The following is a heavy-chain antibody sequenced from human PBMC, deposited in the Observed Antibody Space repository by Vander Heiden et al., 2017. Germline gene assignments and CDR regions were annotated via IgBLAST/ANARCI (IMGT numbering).Heavy chain of an antibody. CDR3: ARPTAGY. Sequence: QLQLQEAGPGLVKSSETLSLTCSVSGGSISSSSHFWGWIRQSPGKGLEWIRSMFYTGSTYYNPSLQSRVTISVDMSKNQFSLRLTSLTAADTGVYYCARPTAGYWGQGTRVTVSS. CDR2: MFYTGST. CDR1: GGSISSSSHF. J-gene: IGHJ4*02. V-gene: IGHV4-39*01.